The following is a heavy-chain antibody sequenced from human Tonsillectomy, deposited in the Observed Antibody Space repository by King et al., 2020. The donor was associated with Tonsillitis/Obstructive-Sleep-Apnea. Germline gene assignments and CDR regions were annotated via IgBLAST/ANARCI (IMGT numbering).Heavy chain of an antibody. V-gene: IGHV3-11*05. D-gene: IGHD2-2*01. CDR3: AREGGCSSTSCFRPVDF. Sequence: VQLVESGGGLVKPGGSLRLSCAASGFTFSDYYMSWIRQAPGKGLEWVSYISSSSSYTNYADSVKGRFTISRDNAKNSLYLQMNSLRAEDTAVYYCAREGGCSSTSCFRPVDFWGQGTLVTVSS. CDR2: ISSSSSYT. J-gene: IGHJ4*02. CDR1: GFTFSDYY.